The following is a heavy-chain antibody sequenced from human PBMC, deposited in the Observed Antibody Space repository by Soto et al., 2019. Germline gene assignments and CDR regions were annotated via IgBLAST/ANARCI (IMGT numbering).Heavy chain of an antibody. V-gene: IGHV1-46*03. J-gene: IGHJ4*02. D-gene: IGHD6-13*01. CDR2: IDPSTGVP. CDR1: GNTFTSYH. CDR3: ARDGGPNIASAITGLGY. Sequence: QVQLVQSGAEVKNPGASVKVSCKASGNTFTSYHIHWVRQAPGQGLEWMGVIDPSTGVPTYAQKFQGRVTVTRDTSTTTVYMELGSLRSEDRAVYYCARDGGPNIASAITGLGYWGQGTLVTVSS.